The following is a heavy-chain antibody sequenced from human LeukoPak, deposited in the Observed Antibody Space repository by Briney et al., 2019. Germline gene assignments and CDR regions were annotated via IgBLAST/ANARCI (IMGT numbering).Heavy chain of an antibody. CDR3: ARGAYYGSGRLSDFDY. Sequence: GGSLRLSCAASGFTFSTYWMSWVRQAPGKGLEWVANIMQDGSDKYYVDSVKGRFTISRDNAKNSLYLQMNSLRAEDTAVYYCARGAYYGSGRLSDFDYWGQGTLVTVSS. V-gene: IGHV3-7*01. CDR2: IMQDGSDK. J-gene: IGHJ4*02. D-gene: IGHD3-10*01. CDR1: GFTFSTYW.